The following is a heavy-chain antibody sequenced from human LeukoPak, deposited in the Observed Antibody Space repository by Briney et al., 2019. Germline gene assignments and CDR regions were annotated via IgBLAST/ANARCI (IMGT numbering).Heavy chain of an antibody. V-gene: IGHV3-15*01. J-gene: IGHJ6*04. CDR1: GFTFSNAW. Sequence: GGSLRLSCAASGFTFSNAWMSWVRQAPGKGLEWVGRIKSKTDGGTTDYAAPVKGRFTISRDDSKNTLYLQMNSLKTEDTAVHYCTTGLGPYCYGSGSYPDYYYYGMDVWGKGTTVTVSS. CDR2: IKSKTDGGTT. D-gene: IGHD3-10*01. CDR3: TTGLGPYCYGSGSYPDYYYYGMDV.